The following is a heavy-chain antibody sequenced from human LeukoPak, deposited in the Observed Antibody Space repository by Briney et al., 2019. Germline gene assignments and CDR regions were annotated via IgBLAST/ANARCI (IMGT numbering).Heavy chain of an antibody. D-gene: IGHD6-6*01. CDR1: GFTFRSHA. CDR3: AKDKYYLDY. Sequence: GGSLRLSCVGSGFTFRSHAMSWVRQAPEKGLEFVSGIYENGGTTYYADSVKGRFSISRDNSKNTLYLQMNSLRAEDTAVYYCAKDKYYLDYWGQGTLVTVSS. J-gene: IGHJ4*02. V-gene: IGHV3-23*01. CDR2: IYENGGTT.